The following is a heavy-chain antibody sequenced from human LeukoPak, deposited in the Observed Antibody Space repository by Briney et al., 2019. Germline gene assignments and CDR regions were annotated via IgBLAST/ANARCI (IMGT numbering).Heavy chain of an antibody. D-gene: IGHD3-10*01. V-gene: IGHV3-23*01. CDR3: ARDMGITRVRGVIPYDAVDI. CDR2: ISGGGGNT. J-gene: IGHJ3*02. Sequence: GGSLRLSCAASGFTFSSYAMNWVRQAPGKGLEWVSTISGGGGNTYYADSVKGRFTISRDNSKNTLFLQMNSLRVEDTAIYYCARDMGITRVRGVIPYDAVDIWGQGTTVTVSS. CDR1: GFTFSSYA.